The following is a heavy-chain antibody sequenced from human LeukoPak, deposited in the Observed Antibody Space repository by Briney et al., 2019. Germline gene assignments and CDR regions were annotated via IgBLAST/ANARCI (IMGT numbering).Heavy chain of an antibody. CDR2: ISDSGGST. V-gene: IGHV3-23*01. D-gene: IGHD2-15*01. CDR1: GFTFSSYA. CDR3: AKVSGSGGTKYQPFDY. J-gene: IGHJ4*02. Sequence: GGSLRLSCAASGFTFSSYAMTWVRQAPKKGLEWVSDISDSGGSTYYADSVRGRFTISRDNSKNTLYLQMNSLRAEDTAVYYCAKVSGSGGTKYQPFDYWGQGTLVTVSS.